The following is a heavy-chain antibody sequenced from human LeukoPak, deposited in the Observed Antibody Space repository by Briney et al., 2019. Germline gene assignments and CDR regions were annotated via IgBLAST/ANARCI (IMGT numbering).Heavy chain of an antibody. V-gene: IGHV1-2*02. CDR3: ATRNSGSSLMQFDY. CDR2: INPNSGGT. D-gene: IGHD3-10*01. J-gene: IGHJ4*02. Sequence: GASVKVSCKASGYTFTGYYMHWVRQAPGQGLEWMGWINPNSGGTNYAQKFQGRVTMTRDTSISTAYMELSRLRSDDTAVYYCATRNSGSSLMQFDYWGQGTLVTVSS. CDR1: GYTFTGYY.